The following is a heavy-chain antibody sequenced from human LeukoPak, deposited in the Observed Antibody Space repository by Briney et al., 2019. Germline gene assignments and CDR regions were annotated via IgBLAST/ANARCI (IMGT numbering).Heavy chain of an antibody. V-gene: IGHV4-59*08. J-gene: IGHJ4*02. Sequence: SETLSPTCTVSGGSISSYYWSWIRQPPGKGLEWIGYIYYSGSTNYNPSLKSRVTISVDTSKNQFSLKLSSVTAADTAVYYCARHEGGDGYNYALDYWGQGTLVTVSS. CDR1: GGSISSYY. D-gene: IGHD5-24*01. CDR3: ARHEGGDGYNYALDY. CDR2: IYYSGST.